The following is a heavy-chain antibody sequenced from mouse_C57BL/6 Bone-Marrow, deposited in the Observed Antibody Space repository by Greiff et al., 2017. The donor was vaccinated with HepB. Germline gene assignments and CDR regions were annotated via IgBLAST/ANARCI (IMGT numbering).Heavy chain of an antibody. D-gene: IGHD1-1*01. CDR2: IDPSDSYT. CDR1: GYTFTSYW. V-gene: IGHV1-50*01. J-gene: IGHJ1*03. CDR3: ARWGCDGSSYGYFDV. Sequence: QVQLQQPGAELVKPGASVKLSCKASGYTFTSYWMQWVKQRPGQGLEWIGEIDPSDSYTNYTQKFKGKATLTVDTSSSTAYMQLSSLTSEDSAVYYWARWGCDGSSYGYFDVWGTGTTVTVSS.